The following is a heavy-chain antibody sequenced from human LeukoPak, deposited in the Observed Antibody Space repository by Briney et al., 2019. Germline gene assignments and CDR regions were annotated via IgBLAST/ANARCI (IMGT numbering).Heavy chain of an antibody. Sequence: GGSLRLSCAASGFTFSNYAMSWVRQAPGKGLEWVSAISGSGGNTYYVDSVKGRFTISRDNSKNTLYLQMNSLRAEDTAVYYCAKGISVTTFQHWGQGTLVIVSS. V-gene: IGHV3-23*01. CDR2: ISGSGGNT. CDR3: AKGISVTTFQH. J-gene: IGHJ1*01. D-gene: IGHD5-18*01. CDR1: GFTFSNYA.